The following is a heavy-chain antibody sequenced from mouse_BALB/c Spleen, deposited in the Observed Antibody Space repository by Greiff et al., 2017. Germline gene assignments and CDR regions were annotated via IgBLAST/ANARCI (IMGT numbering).Heavy chain of an antibody. D-gene: IGHD2-10*02. V-gene: IGHV3-6*02. CDR1: GYSITSGYY. CDR3: ARVGYGNFFDY. J-gene: IGHJ2*01. Sequence: ESGPGLVKPSQSLSLTCFVTGYSITSGYYWNWIRQFPGNKLEWMGYISYDGSNNYNPSLKNRISITRDTSKNQFFLKLNSVTTEDTATYYCARVGYGNFFDYWGQGTTLTVSS. CDR2: ISYDGSN.